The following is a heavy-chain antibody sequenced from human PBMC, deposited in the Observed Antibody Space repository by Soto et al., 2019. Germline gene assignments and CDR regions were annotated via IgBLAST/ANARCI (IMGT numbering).Heavy chain of an antibody. J-gene: IGHJ4*02. CDR1: AFTFSSYS. CDR3: AREGVTTNWHFDN. V-gene: IGHV3-30*04. D-gene: IGHD1-1*01. Sequence: SRRLSGRTSAFTFSSYSRHWFRQAPGKGLEWVAVVGDTNVKYYADSVKGRFTVSRDNSQDTVYLHMDSLRPDDTAVYYSAREGVTTNWHFDNWDEGTLVTVSS. CDR2: VGDTNVK.